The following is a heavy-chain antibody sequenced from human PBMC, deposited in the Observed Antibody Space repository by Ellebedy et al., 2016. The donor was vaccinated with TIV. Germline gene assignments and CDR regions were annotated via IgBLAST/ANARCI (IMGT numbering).Heavy chain of an antibody. CDR2: ISWNSGSI. V-gene: IGHV3-9*01. J-gene: IGHJ4*02. CDR3: AKKYYYGSGSYYDVLDY. CDR1: GFTFDDYA. Sequence: GGSLRLXCAASGFTFDDYAMHWVRQVPGKGLEWVSGISWNSGSIGYADSVKGRFTISRDNAKNSLYLQMNSLRAEDTAVYYCAKKYYYGSGSYYDVLDYWGQGTLVTVSS. D-gene: IGHD3-10*01.